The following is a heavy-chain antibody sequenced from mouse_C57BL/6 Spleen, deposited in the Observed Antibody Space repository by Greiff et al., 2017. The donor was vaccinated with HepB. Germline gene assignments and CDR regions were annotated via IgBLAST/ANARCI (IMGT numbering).Heavy chain of an antibody. CDR3: ARDGSDSHAMDY. CDR2: INPYNGGT. V-gene: IGHV1-19*01. Sequence: EVQLQQSGPVLVKPGASVKMSCKASGYTFTDYYMNWVKQSHGKSLEWIGVINPYNGGTSYNQKFKGKATLTVDKSSSTAYMELNSLTSEDSAVYYCARDGSDSHAMDYWGQGTSVTVSS. CDR1: GYTFTDYY. J-gene: IGHJ4*01.